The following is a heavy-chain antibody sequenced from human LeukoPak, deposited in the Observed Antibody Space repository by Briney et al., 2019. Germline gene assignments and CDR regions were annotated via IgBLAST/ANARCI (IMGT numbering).Heavy chain of an antibody. D-gene: IGHD3-10*01. V-gene: IGHV4-39*01. J-gene: IGHJ6*03. CDR1: GGSISSSSYY. CDR2: IYYSGST. CDR3: ARRTSGSYAFYYYYYMDV. Sequence: SETLSLTCTVSGGSISSSSYYWGWIRPPPGQGLEWIGSIYYSGSTYYNPSLKSRVTISVDTSKNQFSLKLSPVTAADTAVYYCARRTSGSYAFYYYYYMDVGGKGTAVTIFS.